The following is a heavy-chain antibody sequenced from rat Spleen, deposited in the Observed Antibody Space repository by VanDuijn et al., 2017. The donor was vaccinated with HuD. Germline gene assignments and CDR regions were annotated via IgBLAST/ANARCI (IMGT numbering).Heavy chain of an antibody. CDR2: INTGSTDT. D-gene: IGHD5-1*01. J-gene: IGHJ2*01. CDR1: GFTFSSYV. Sequence: EVQLVESGGGLVQPGSSLKVSCVASGFTFSSYVMHWFRQAPENWIEWLAYINTGSTDTHYAETVKGRFTISRDNAKNTVDMQLSSLRSEDTAMYFCARETGNSRDFDYWGQGVMVTVSS. V-gene: IGHV5-43*01. CDR3: ARETGNSRDFDY.